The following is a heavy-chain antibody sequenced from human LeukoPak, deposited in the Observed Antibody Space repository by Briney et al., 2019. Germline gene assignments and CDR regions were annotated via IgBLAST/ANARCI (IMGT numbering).Heavy chain of an antibody. CDR1: GFTFSSYW. CDR2: INSDGSST. Sequence: GGSLRLSCAASGFTFSSYWMHWVRRAPGKGLAWVSRINSDGSSTSYADSVKGRFTISRDNAKNTLYLQMNSLRAEDTAVYYCARDQGWIFGVVNVFDYWGQGTLVTVSS. J-gene: IGHJ4*02. V-gene: IGHV3-74*01. CDR3: ARDQGWIFGVVNVFDY. D-gene: IGHD3-3*01.